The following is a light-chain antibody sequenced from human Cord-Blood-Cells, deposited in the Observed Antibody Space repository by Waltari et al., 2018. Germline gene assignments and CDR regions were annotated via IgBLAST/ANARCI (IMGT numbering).Light chain of an antibody. CDR1: QSVSSSY. J-gene: IGKJ3*01. Sequence: EIVLTQSPGTLSLSPGERATLSCRASQSVSSSYLAWYQQKPGQAPRLLIYGASSRATGIPDRFSGSGSGTDFTLTISRLEPEDFAVYYCQQYGSSPFTLALGPKWISN. CDR3: QQYGSSPFT. CDR2: GAS. V-gene: IGKV3-20*01.